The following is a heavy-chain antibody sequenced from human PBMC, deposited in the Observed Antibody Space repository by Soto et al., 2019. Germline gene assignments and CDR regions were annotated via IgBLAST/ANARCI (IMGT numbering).Heavy chain of an antibody. CDR2: VIPIFCTA. D-gene: IGHD1-26*01. J-gene: IGHJ5*02. CDR1: GGTFSRYA. CDR3: ARAIVGPTTTGWLDP. V-gene: IGHV1-69*01. Sequence: QVQLVQSGAEVKKPGSSVKVSCKASGGTFSRYAISWVRQAPGQGLEWMGGVIPIFCTANYAQKCQGRVTITADESTSTAYMELSSLRFEDTAVYYCARAIVGPTTTGWLDPWGQGTLVTVS.